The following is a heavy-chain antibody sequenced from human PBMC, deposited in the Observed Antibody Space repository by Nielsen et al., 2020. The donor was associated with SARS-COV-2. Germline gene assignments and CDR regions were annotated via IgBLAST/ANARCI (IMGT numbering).Heavy chain of an antibody. D-gene: IGHD5-18*01. Sequence: GGSLRLSCAASGFTVSSNYMSWVRQAPGKGLEWVSVIYSGGSTYYADSVKGRFTISRDNSKNTLYLQMNSLRAEDMAVYYCARGRGYSYGYHYMDVWGKGTTVTVSS. CDR1: GFTVSSNY. J-gene: IGHJ6*03. CDR3: ARGRGYSYGYHYMDV. CDR2: IYSGGST. V-gene: IGHV3-53*01.